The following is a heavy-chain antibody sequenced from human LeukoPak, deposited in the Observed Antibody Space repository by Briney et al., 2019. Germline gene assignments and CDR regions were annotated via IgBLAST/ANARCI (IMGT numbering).Heavy chain of an antibody. J-gene: IGHJ5*02. D-gene: IGHD7-27*01. Sequence: PGGSLRLSCAASGFTFSIYWMTWVRQAPGKGLEWVANIKQDGSDKYYVDSVKGRFTISRDNAQSSLYLQMGSLRPEDTAVYYCARMGGTYWGREVNWFDPWGQGTLVTVSS. V-gene: IGHV3-7*01. CDR1: GFTFSIYW. CDR2: IKQDGSDK. CDR3: ARMGGTYWGREVNWFDP.